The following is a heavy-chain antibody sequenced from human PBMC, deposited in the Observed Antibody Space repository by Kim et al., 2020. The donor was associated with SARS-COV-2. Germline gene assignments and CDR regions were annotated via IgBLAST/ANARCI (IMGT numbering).Heavy chain of an antibody. J-gene: IGHJ4*02. CDR3: ARVEYYYDSSGYYDDY. V-gene: IGHV1-69*13. CDR2: IIPIFGTA. Sequence: SVKVSCKASGGTFSSYAISWVRQAPGQGLEWMGGIIPIFGTANYAQKFQGRVTITADESTSTAYMELSSLRYEDTAVYYCARVEYYYDSSGYYDDYWGQGTLVTVSS. D-gene: IGHD3-22*01. CDR1: GGTFSSYA.